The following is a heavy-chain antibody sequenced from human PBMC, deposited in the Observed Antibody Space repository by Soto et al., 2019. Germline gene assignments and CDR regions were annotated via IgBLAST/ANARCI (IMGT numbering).Heavy chain of an antibody. CDR2: ISGTGGT. J-gene: IGHJ4*02. V-gene: IGHV3-23*01. CDR1: GFTFSSHV. D-gene: IGHD2-15*01. CDR3: AKDRRGAYCSGGICYSPDY. Sequence: EVQLWESGGGLVQPGGSLRLSCAVSGFTFSSHVMSWVRQAPGTGLEWVSAISGTGGTYYADSVKGRFTISRDNSKNALYLQMNTLRDEDTAVYYCAKDRRGAYCSGGICYSPDYWGQGTLVIVSS.